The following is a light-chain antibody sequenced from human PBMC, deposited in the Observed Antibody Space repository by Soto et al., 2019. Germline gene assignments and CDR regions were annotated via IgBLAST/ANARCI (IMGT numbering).Light chain of an antibody. J-gene: IGKJ1*01. CDR1: QGISSY. CDR2: AAS. Sequence: IQLTQSPSFLSASVGDRVTITCRASQGISSYLAWYQQKPGKAPKLLIYAASTLQSGVPSRFSGSGSGTEFTLIISSLQPEDFATYYCQQLNSYSRTFGQGTKVEIK. CDR3: QQLNSYSRT. V-gene: IGKV1-9*01.